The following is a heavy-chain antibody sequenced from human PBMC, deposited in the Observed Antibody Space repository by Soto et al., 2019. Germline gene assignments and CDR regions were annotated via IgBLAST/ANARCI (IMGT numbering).Heavy chain of an antibody. CDR3: ARSEGYYDFWSGFGSSYYYCGMDV. CDR1: GFTFRSYG. CDR2: IWYDGSNK. V-gene: IGHV3-33*01. J-gene: IGHJ6*02. D-gene: IGHD3-3*01. Sequence: GGSLRLSCAASGFTFRSYGMHWVRQAPGKGLEWVAVIWYDGSNKYYADSVKGRFTISRDNAKNTLYLQMNSLRAEDTAVYYCARSEGYYDFWSGFGSSYYYCGMDVWGQGTTVTVSS.